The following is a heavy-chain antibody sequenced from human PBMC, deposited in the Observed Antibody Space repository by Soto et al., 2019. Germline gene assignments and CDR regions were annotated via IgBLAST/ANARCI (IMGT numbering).Heavy chain of an antibody. J-gene: IGHJ5*02. V-gene: IGHV1-8*01. CDR3: ARGGLGYCSSTSCPNWFDP. Sequence: ASVKVSCKASGYTFTSYDINWVRQATGQGLEWMGWMNPNSGNTGYAQKFQGRVTMTRNTSISTAYMELSSLRSEDTAVYYCARGGLGYCSSTSCPNWFDPWGQGTLVTVSS. CDR2: MNPNSGNT. CDR1: GYTFTSYD. D-gene: IGHD2-2*01.